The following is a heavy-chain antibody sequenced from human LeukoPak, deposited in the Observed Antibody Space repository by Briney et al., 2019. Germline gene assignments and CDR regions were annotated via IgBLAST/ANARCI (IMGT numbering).Heavy chain of an antibody. CDR3: ARKYSSWGYFDY. D-gene: IGHD6-6*01. CDR2: INPNSGGT. V-gene: IGHV1-2*06. CDR1: GYTFTGYY. J-gene: IGHJ4*02. Sequence: ASVKVSCKASGYTFTGYYMHWVRQAPGQGLEWMGRINPNSGGTNYAQKFQGRVTMTRDTSISTAYMELSRLRSDDTAVYYCARKYSSWGYFDYWGQGTLVTVSS.